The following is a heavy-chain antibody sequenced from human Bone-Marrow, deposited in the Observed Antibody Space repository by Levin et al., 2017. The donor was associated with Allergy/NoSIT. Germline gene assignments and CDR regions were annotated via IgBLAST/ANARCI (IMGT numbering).Heavy chain of an antibody. V-gene: IGHV3-23*01. Sequence: GGSLRLSCTASGFTFSNYAMSWVRQAPGKGLEWVSAIGGNDGSVHYADSVKGRFFISRDNSKNTLYLQMNSLRAEDTSIYYCARQDIEVGYDFWRTYKWFDPWGQGTLVTVSS. CDR1: GFTFSNYA. D-gene: IGHD3-3*01. CDR2: IGGNDGSV. J-gene: IGHJ5*02. CDR3: ARQDIEVGYDFWRTYKWFDP.